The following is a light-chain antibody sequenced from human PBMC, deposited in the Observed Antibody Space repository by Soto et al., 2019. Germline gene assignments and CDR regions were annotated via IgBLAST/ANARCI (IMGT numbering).Light chain of an antibody. CDR1: NSNIGAGFA. J-gene: IGLJ3*02. CDR2: DDD. CDR3: QSQDSAPWV. Sequence: QSVLTQPPSVSGAPGQSVTISCTGSNSNIGAGFAVHWYQHLPLTAPKLLIYDDDNRPSGVPARFSASKSGTSASLVITGLKAEDGGDYSCQSQDSAPWVFGGGTKLTVL. V-gene: IGLV1-40*01.